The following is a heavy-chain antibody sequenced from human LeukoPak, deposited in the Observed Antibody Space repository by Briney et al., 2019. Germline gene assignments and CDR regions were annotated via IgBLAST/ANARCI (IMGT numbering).Heavy chain of an antibody. Sequence: ASVKVSCKASGYTFTSYDINWVRQATGQGLEWMGWMNPNSGNTGYAQKFQGRVTMTRNTSISTAYMELSSLRSEDTAVYYCARDSGSPAAMEDWGQGTLVTVSS. CDR2: MNPNSGNT. CDR3: ARDSGSPAAMED. D-gene: IGHD2-2*01. J-gene: IGHJ4*02. CDR1: GYTFTSYD. V-gene: IGHV1-8*01.